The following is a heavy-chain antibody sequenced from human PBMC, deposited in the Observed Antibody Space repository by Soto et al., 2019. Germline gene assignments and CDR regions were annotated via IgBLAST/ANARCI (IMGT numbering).Heavy chain of an antibody. D-gene: IGHD3-3*01. CDR3: ARFLRSGSHWSAFDI. Sequence: QVQLQESGPGLVKPSETLSLTCSVSGAAISDYYWTWIRQPPGEGLEWIGHIDNTGRPTYSPSLKSRGTISVDKSKNQFSLNLSTVTAADTAVYFCARFLRSGSHWSAFDIWGQGTKVTVSP. V-gene: IGHV4-59*01. CDR2: IDNTGRP. J-gene: IGHJ3*02. CDR1: GAAISDYY.